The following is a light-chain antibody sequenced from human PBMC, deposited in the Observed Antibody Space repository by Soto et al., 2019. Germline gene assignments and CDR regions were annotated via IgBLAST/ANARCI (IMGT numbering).Light chain of an antibody. J-gene: IGKJ4*01. V-gene: IGKV3-15*01. Sequence: EVVMTQSPATLSVSPGERATLSCRASQSVSISLAWYQQKPGQAPRLLIYDTTTRASGIPARFSGSGSGTEFPLTIGSLQSEDFAVYYCQQYNTWPLPFGGGTKVEIK. CDR1: QSVSIS. CDR3: QQYNTWPLP. CDR2: DTT.